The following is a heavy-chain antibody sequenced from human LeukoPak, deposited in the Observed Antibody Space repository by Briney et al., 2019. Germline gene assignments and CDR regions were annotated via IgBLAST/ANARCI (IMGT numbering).Heavy chain of an antibody. D-gene: IGHD3-22*01. CDR3: ARVGYSSGYYYDY. CDR2: IYYSGST. V-gene: IGHV4-59*01. Sequence: SETLSLTCTVSGGSISSYYWSWIRQPPGKGPEWIGYIYYSGSTNYNPSLKSRVTISVDTSKNQFSLKLSSVTAADTAVYYCARVGYSSGYYYDYWGQGTLVTVSS. CDR1: GGSISSYY. J-gene: IGHJ4*02.